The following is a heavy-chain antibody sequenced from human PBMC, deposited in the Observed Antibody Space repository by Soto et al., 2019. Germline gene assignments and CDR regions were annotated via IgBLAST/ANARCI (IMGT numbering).Heavy chain of an antibody. V-gene: IGHV4-30-4*01. CDR2: IYYSGST. J-gene: IGHJ3*02. Sequence: SETLSLTCXVSGGSISSGDYYWSWIRQPPGKGLEWIGYIYYSGSTYYNPSLKSRVTISVDTSKNQFSLKLSSVTAADTAVYYWARDGSYYYDSSGYDAFDIWGQGTMVTVSS. CDR3: ARDGSYYYDSSGYDAFDI. D-gene: IGHD3-22*01. CDR1: GGSISSGDYY.